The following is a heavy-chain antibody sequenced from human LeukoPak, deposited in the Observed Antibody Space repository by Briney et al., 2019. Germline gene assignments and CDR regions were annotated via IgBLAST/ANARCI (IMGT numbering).Heavy chain of an antibody. Sequence: GASVKVSCKASGYTFTGYYMHWVRQAPGQGLEWMGWINPNSGGTNYAQKFQDRVTMTRDTSISTAYMELSRLRSDDTAVYYCARGSSDCSSTSCYYDYWGQGTLVTVSS. CDR2: INPNSGGT. V-gene: IGHV1-2*02. J-gene: IGHJ4*02. CDR1: GYTFTGYY. CDR3: ARGSSDCSSTSCYYDY. D-gene: IGHD2-2*01.